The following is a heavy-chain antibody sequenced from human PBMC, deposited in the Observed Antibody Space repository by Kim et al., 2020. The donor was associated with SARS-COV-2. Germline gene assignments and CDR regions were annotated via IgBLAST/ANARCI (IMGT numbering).Heavy chain of an antibody. CDR1: GGSISSSSYY. CDR3: ARSLDPRRAAVLSFDY. Sequence: SETLSLTCTVSGGSISSSSYYWGWIRQPPGKGLEWIGSIHYSGSTYYNPSLKSRVTISVDTSKNQFSLKLSSVTAADTAVYYCARSLDPRRAAVLSFDYWGQGTLVTVSS. J-gene: IGHJ4*02. CDR2: IHYSGST. D-gene: IGHD6-13*01. V-gene: IGHV4-39*01.